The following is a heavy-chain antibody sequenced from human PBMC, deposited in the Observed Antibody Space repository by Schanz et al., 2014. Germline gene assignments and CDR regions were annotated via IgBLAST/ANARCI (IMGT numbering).Heavy chain of an antibody. Sequence: QVQLVESGGGAVQPGRSRRLSCEASGFTFSSYGMHWVRQAPGKGLEWVAVISYDGNNEDYADSVKGRFSISRDNSQNTLYLQMDSLRPEDTAVYFCAKDLHSNSGNYYSYYFDSWGPGALVTVSS. V-gene: IGHV3-30*18. J-gene: IGHJ4*02. CDR1: GFTFSSYG. CDR2: ISYDGNNE. CDR3: AKDLHSNSGNYYSYYFDS. D-gene: IGHD3-10*01.